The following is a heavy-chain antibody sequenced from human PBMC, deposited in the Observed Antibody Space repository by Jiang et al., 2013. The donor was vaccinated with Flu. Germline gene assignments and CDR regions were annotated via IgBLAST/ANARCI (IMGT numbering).Heavy chain of an antibody. V-gene: IGHV1-18*01. CDR2: ISGYNGKT. Sequence: GAEVKKPGASVKVSCKASGYTFTSYGIVWVRQAPGQGLEWMGWISGYNGKTDYAQKFQGRVTMTTDTSTSTAYMELRSLRSDDTAVYYCAKDGASMIGGWSPYEPWENCNDFWGLGTL. CDR3: AKDGASMIGGWSPYEPWENCNDF. D-gene: IGHD2/OR15-2a*01. J-gene: IGHJ4*02. CDR1: GYTFTSYG.